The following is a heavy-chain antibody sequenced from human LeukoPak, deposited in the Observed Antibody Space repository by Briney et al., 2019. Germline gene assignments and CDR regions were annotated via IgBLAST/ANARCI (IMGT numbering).Heavy chain of an antibody. CDR3: AKDISRAMSNRYDY. CDR1: GFTFSSYS. D-gene: IGHD5-18*01. J-gene: IGHJ4*02. CDR2: ISSSSSYI. V-gene: IGHV3-21*04. Sequence: GGSLRLSCAASGFTFSSYSMNWVRQAPGKGLEWVSSISSSSSYIYYADSVKGRFTISRDNAKNSLYLQMNSLRAEDTALYYCAKDISRAMSNRYDYWGQGTLVTVSS.